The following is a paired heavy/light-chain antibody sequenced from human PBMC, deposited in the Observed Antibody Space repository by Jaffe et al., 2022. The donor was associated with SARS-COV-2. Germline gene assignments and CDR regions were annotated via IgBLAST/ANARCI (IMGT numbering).Light chain of an antibody. V-gene: IGKV3-15*01. CDR3: QQYNNWPT. J-gene: IGKJ2*01. CDR2: GAS. CDR1: QSVSSN. Sequence: EIVMTQSPATLSVSPGERATLSCRASQSVSSNLAWYQQKPGQAPRLLIYGASTRATGIPARFSGSGSGTEFTLTISSLQSEDFAVYYCQQYNNWPTFGQGTKLEIK.
Heavy chain of an antibody. CDR3: ARAWSPYYDFWSGYYMAYYYGMDV. CDR2: ISSSSSYT. V-gene: IGHV3-11*06. J-gene: IGHJ6*02. CDR1: GFTFSDYY. Sequence: QVQLVESGGGLVKPGGSLRLSCAASGFTFSDYYMSWIRQAPGKGLEWVSYISSSSSYTNYADSVKGRFTISRDNAKNSLYLQMNSLRAEDTAVYYCARAWSPYYDFWSGYYMAYYYGMDVWGQGTTVTVSS. D-gene: IGHD3-3*01.